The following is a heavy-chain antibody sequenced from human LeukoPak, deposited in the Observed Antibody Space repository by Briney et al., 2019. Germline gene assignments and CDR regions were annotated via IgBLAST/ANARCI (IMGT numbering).Heavy chain of an antibody. CDR3: ASTVLRYFDWPSDFQH. V-gene: IGHV4-34*01. D-gene: IGHD3-9*01. CDR1: GGSFSGYY. Sequence: SETLSLTCAVYGGSFSGYYWSWIRQPPGKGLEWIGEINHSGSTNYNPSFKSRVTISVDTPKNQFSLKLSSVTAADTAVYYCASTVLRYFDWPSDFQHWGQGTLVTVSS. J-gene: IGHJ1*01. CDR2: INHSGST.